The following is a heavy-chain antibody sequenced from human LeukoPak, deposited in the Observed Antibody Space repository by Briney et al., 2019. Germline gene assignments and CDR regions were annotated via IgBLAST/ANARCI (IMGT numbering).Heavy chain of an antibody. J-gene: IGHJ5*02. D-gene: IGHD3-10*01. Sequence: ASVKVSCKASGYTFTSYGISWVRQAPGQGLEWMGGIIPIFGTANYAQKFQGRVTITADESTSTAYMELSSLRSEDTAVYYCAREGRSWFDPWGQGTLVTVSS. CDR1: GYTFTSYG. CDR2: IIPIFGTA. CDR3: AREGRSWFDP. V-gene: IGHV1-69*13.